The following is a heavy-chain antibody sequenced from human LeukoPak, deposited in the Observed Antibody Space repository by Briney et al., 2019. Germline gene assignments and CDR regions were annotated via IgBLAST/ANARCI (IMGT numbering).Heavy chain of an antibody. CDR3: ARGRGYCSSTSCYWFDP. CDR2: INHSGST. D-gene: IGHD2-2*01. CDR1: GGSFSGYY. V-gene: IGHV4-34*01. J-gene: IGHJ5*02. Sequence: SETLSVTCAVYGGSFSGYYWSWIRQPRGKGLEWIGEINHSGSTNYDPSLKSRVTISVDTSKNQFSLKLSSVTAADTAVYYCARGRGYCSSTSCYWFDPWGQGTLVTVSS.